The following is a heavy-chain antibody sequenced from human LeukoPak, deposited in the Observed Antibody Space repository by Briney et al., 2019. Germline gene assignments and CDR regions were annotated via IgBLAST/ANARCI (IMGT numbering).Heavy chain of an antibody. CDR3: ATGEVYSHDTTPLFDY. Sequence: ASVKVSCKVSGYTLTELSMHWVRQAPGKGLEWMGGFDPEDGETIYAQKFQGRVTMTEDTSTDTAYMELSSLRSEDTAVYYCATGEVYSHDTTPLFDYWGQGTLVTVSS. J-gene: IGHJ4*02. CDR1: GYTLTELS. D-gene: IGHD5-18*01. CDR2: FDPEDGET. V-gene: IGHV1-24*01.